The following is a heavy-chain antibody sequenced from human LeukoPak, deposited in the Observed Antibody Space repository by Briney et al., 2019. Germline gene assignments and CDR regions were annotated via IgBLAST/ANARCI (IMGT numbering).Heavy chain of an antibody. CDR3: ARGGSYANWFDP. J-gene: IGHJ5*02. Sequence: ASVKVSCKASGYTFTSYDINWVRQATGQGLEGMGWMNPNSGNTGYAQKFQGRVHMTRNTSISTAYMELSSLRSEDTAVYYCARGGSYANWFDPWGQGTLVTVSS. CDR1: GYTFTSYD. D-gene: IGHD1-26*01. CDR2: MNPNSGNT. V-gene: IGHV1-8*01.